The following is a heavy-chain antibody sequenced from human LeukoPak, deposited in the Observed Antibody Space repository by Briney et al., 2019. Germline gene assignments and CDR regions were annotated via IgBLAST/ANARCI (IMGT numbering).Heavy chain of an antibody. V-gene: IGHV3-23*01. CDR2: ISGSGGST. D-gene: IGHD3-3*01. CDR1: GFTFSSYA. J-gene: IGHJ4*02. CDR3: ATGPPELRFLEWPSFDY. Sequence: GGSLRLSCAASGFTFSSYAMSWVRQAPGKGLEGVSAISGSGGSTYYADSVKGRFTISRDNSKNTLYLQMNSLSAEDTAVYYCATGPPELRFLEWPSFDYWGQGTLVTVSS.